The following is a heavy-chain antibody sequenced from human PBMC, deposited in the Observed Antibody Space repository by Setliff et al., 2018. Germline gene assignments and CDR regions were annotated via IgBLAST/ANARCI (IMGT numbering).Heavy chain of an antibody. Sequence: PSETLSLTCTVSGGSISNYYWSWIRQSPGKGLEWIGYIHYSGKTNYNPPLKSRVTISVDMSKNQFSLRLSSVTAADTAVYYCARYVLGDYCLDYWGQGTLVTVSS. CDR1: GGSISNYY. CDR2: IHYSGKT. D-gene: IGHD4-17*01. J-gene: IGHJ4*02. CDR3: ARYVLGDYCLDY. V-gene: IGHV4-59*01.